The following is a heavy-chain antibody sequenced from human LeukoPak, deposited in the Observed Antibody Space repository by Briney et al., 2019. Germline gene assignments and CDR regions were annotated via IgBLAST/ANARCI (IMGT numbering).Heavy chain of an antibody. CDR2: ISSSTSYI. D-gene: IGHD4-17*01. CDR3: ARAGGSTVSHSDY. CDR1: GFTFSSYW. J-gene: IGHJ4*02. V-gene: IGHV3-21*01. Sequence: GGSLRLSCAASGFTFSSYWMSWIRQAPGKGLEWVSSISSSTSYIYYADSVKGRFTISKDNAKNSLYLQMNSLRAEDTAVYYCARAGGSTVSHSDYWGQGTLVTVSS.